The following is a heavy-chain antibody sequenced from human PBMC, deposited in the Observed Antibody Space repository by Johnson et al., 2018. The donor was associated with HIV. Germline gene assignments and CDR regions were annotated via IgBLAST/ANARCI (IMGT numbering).Heavy chain of an antibody. V-gene: IGHV3-30*14. J-gene: IGHJ3*01. Sequence: QVQLVESGGGVVQPGRSLRLSCAASGFTFSSYAMHWVRQAPGKGLEWVAVISYDGSNKYYADSVKGRFTISRDNSKNTLYLQMNSLRAEDTAVYYCARDRGGATSQAWGQGTMVTVSS. CDR2: ISYDGSNK. CDR3: ARDRGGATSQA. D-gene: IGHD1-26*01. CDR1: GFTFSSYA.